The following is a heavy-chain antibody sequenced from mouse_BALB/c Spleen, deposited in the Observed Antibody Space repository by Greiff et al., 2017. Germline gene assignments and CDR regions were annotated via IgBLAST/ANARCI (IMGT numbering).Heavy chain of an antibody. CDR3: TRDSYGNSKPDYYAMDY. CDR2: ISSGGSYT. V-gene: IGHV5-6-4*01. D-gene: IGHD2-1*01. CDR1: GFTFSSYT. Sequence: EVKVVESGGGLVKPGGFLKLSCAASGFTFSSYTMSWVRQTPEKRLEWVATISSGGSYTYYPDSVKGRFTISRDNAKNTLYLQMSSLKSEDTAMYYCTRDSYGNSKPDYYAMDYWGQGTSVTVSS. J-gene: IGHJ4*01.